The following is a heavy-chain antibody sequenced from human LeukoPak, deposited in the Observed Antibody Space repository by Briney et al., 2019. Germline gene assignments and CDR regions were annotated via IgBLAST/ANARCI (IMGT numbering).Heavy chain of an antibody. Sequence: PGRSLRLSCAASGFTFDDYAMHWVRQAPGKGLEWVSGISWNSGSIGYADSVKGRFTISRDNAKNSLYLQMNSLRAEDTALYYCAREEGSGSYYKGYYYYMDVWGKGTTVTVSS. J-gene: IGHJ6*03. CDR1: GFTFDDYA. CDR2: ISWNSGSI. D-gene: IGHD3-10*01. V-gene: IGHV3-9*01. CDR3: AREEGSGSYYKGYYYYMDV.